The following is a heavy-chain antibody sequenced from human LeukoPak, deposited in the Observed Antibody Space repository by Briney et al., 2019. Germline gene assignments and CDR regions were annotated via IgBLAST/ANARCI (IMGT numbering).Heavy chain of an antibody. CDR1: GYSISSGYY. Sequence: SQTLSLTCTVSGYSISSGYYWGWIRQPPGKGLEWIGSIYHSGSTYYNPSLKSRVTISVDTSKNQFSLKLSSVTAADTAVYYCAREGVAVAGTNDYWGQGTLVTVSS. D-gene: IGHD6-19*01. CDR3: AREGVAVAGTNDY. V-gene: IGHV4-38-2*02. CDR2: IYHSGST. J-gene: IGHJ4*02.